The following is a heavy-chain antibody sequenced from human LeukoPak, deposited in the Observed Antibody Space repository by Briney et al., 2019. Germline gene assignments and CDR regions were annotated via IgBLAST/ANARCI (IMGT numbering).Heavy chain of an antibody. CDR3: ARKRVRDDSSGYYYNYWYFDL. Sequence: SETLSLTCAVYGGSFSYYYWSWIRQPPGKGLEWIGEINQSGSTNYNPSLKSRVTISLDTSKNQFSLKLSSVTAADTAVYYCARKRVRDDSSGYYYNYWYFDLWGRGTLVTVSS. CDR2: INQSGST. J-gene: IGHJ2*01. CDR1: GGSFSYYY. D-gene: IGHD3-22*01. V-gene: IGHV4-34*01.